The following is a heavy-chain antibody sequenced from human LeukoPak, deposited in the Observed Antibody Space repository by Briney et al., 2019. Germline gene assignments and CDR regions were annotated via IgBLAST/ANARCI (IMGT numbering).Heavy chain of an antibody. D-gene: IGHD2-15*01. CDR2: IYTSGST. Sequence: PSETLSLTCTVSGGSISSYYWSWIRQPAGKGLEWIGRIYTSGSTNYNPSLKSRVTMSVDTSKNQFSLKLSSVTAADTAVYYCARSTGYCSGGSCDIDYWGQGTLVTVSS. J-gene: IGHJ4*02. CDR3: ARSTGYCSGGSCDIDY. V-gene: IGHV4-4*07. CDR1: GGSISSYY.